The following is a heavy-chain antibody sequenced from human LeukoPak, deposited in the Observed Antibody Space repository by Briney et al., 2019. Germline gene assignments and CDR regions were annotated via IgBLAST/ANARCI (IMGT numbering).Heavy chain of an antibody. V-gene: IGHV1-2*02. Sequence: ASVKLSCKASGYTFTGYYMHWVRQAPGQGLEWMGWINPNSGGTNYAQKFQGRVTMTRDTSISTAYMEQSRLRSDDTAVHYCAREGAAARGFDPWGQGTLVTVS. CDR1: GYTFTGYY. CDR3: AREGAAARGFDP. D-gene: IGHD6-13*01. J-gene: IGHJ5*02. CDR2: INPNSGGT.